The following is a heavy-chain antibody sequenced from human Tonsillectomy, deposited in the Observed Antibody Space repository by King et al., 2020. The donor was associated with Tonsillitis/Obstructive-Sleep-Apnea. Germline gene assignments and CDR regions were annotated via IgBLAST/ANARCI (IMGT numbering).Heavy chain of an antibody. CDR3: VHGVGFA. CDR2: IYWDDDK. D-gene: IGHD3-10*01. CDR1: GFSLSASGVG. J-gene: IGHJ5*02. V-gene: IGHV2-5*02. Sequence: TLKESGPTLVKPTQTLTLTCTFSGFSLSASGVGVGWIRQPPGKALEWLALIYWDDDKRLRPSLKSRLTITKDTSKNQVVVTMTNMDPVDTATYYYVHGVGFAWGQGTLVTVSS.